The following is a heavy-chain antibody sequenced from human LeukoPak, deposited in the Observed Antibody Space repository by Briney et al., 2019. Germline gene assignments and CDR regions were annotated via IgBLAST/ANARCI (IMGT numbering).Heavy chain of an antibody. V-gene: IGHV4-39*07. J-gene: IGHJ4*02. CDR2: IYYSGST. CDR1: GGSISSYY. Sequence: PSETLSLTCTVSGGSISSYYWGWIRQPPGKGLEWIGSIYYSGSTYYNPSLKSRVTISVDTSKNQFSLKLSSVTAADTAVYYCARGGQGRIAVADGGFDYWGQGTLVTVSS. D-gene: IGHD6-19*01. CDR3: ARGGQGRIAVADGGFDY.